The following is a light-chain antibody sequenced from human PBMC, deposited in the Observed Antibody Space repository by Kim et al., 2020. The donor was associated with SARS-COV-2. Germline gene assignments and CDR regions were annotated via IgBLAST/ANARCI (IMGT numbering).Light chain of an antibody. CDR1: QDISNY. Sequence: DIQMTQSPSSLSASVGDRVTITCRASQDISNYLAWYQQKPGTVPRLLVYAASTLQSGVPSRFSVSGSGTDFTLTITSLQPEDVATYYCQKYNSAPRAFGQGTKVDIK. J-gene: IGKJ1*01. CDR2: AAS. CDR3: QKYNSAPRA. V-gene: IGKV1-27*01.